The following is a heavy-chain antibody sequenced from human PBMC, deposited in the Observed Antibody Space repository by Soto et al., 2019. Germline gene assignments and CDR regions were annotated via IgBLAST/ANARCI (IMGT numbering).Heavy chain of an antibody. CDR3: AIEVGRSNKCDR. Sequence: ASVKVSCKVSGYTLTELSIHWVRQAPGEGLEWMGGFDLENGETIYAQRFQGRVTMTEESSADTPYMELSSLRSADTAVYYWAIEVGRSNKCDRWGQGGMVTVSS. J-gene: IGHJ5*02. CDR1: GYTLTELS. V-gene: IGHV1-24*01. CDR2: FDLENGET. D-gene: IGHD3-16*01.